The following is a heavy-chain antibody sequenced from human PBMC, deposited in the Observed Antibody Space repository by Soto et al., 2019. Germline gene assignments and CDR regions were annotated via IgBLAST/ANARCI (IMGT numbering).Heavy chain of an antibody. J-gene: IGHJ6*02. D-gene: IGHD5-18*01. CDR1: EFTCSSYV. CDR2: ISYDGSNK. V-gene: IGHV3-30*18. CDR3: ANENTAMVQFYYGMDV. Sequence: GGPRRLSCGAAEFTCSSYVMHRVRQAPGKGLEWVAVISYDGSNKYYADSVKGRFTISRDNSKNTLYLQMNSLRAEDTAVYYCANENTAMVQFYYGMDVWGQGTTVTVSS.